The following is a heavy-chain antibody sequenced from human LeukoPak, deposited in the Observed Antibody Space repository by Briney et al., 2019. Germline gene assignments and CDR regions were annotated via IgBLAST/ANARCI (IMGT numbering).Heavy chain of an antibody. Sequence: GESLKISCVGSGYSFTTYWIGWVRQMPGKGLEWVGIINPGDSDPRYRPSFQGQVTISADKSISTAYLQWSSLKASDTAMYYCARHGRGSSWFGFGYWGQGTLVTVSS. J-gene: IGHJ4*02. CDR1: GYSFTTYW. CDR3: ARHGRGSSWFGFGY. D-gene: IGHD6-13*01. V-gene: IGHV5-51*01. CDR2: INPGDSDP.